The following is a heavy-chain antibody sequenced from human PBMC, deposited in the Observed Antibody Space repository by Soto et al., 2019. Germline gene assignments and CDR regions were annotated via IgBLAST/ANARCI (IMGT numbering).Heavy chain of an antibody. D-gene: IGHD5-18*01. J-gene: IGHJ4*02. CDR2: IRSKANSYAT. CDR1: GFTFSGSA. CDR3: TTGWIQLYEGGY. V-gene: IGHV3-73*02. Sequence: EVQLVESWGGLVQPGGALKLSCAAAGFTFSGSAMHWVRQASGKGLEWVGRIRSKANSYATAYAASVKGRFTISRDDSKNTAYLQMNSLKTEDTAVYYWTTGWIQLYEGGYSGQGTLVTVSS.